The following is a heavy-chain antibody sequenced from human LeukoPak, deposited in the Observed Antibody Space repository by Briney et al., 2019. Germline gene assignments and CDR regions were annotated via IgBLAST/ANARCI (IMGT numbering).Heavy chain of an antibody. V-gene: IGHV3-23*01. J-gene: IGHJ4*02. D-gene: IGHD3/OR15-3a*01. Sequence: TGGSLRLSCAASGFTFSSYAMSWVRQAPGKGLEWVSAISGSGGSTYYADSVKGRFTISRDNSKNTLYLQMNSLRAEDTAVYYCAKDPGAGLVPHDYWGQGTLVTVSS. CDR3: AKDPGAGLVPHDY. CDR1: GFTFSSYA. CDR2: ISGSGGST.